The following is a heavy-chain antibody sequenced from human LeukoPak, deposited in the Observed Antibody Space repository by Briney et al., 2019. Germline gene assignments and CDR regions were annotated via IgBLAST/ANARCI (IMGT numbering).Heavy chain of an antibody. Sequence: HPGGSLRLSCAASGFTFSSYGMHWVRQAPGKGLEWVAVIWYDGSNKYYADSVKGRFTISRGNAKNSLYLQMNSLRAEDTALYYCARDAFDIWGQGTMVTVSS. V-gene: IGHV3-33*01. CDR3: ARDAFDI. CDR2: IWYDGSNK. CDR1: GFTFSSYG. J-gene: IGHJ3*02.